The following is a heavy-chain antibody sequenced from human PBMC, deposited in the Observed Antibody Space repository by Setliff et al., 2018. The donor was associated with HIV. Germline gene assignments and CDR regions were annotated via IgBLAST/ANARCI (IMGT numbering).Heavy chain of an antibody. J-gene: IGHJ6*02. CDR3: ARDQEWLVDYYYGMDV. CDR2: ISAGNGNT. V-gene: IGHV1-3*01. D-gene: IGHD6-19*01. Sequence: ASVKVSCKASGYSFTAYAIQWVRQAPGQSLEWMGWISAGNGNTQYSQKFQGRVTITRDTSANTAYMELSRLGSDDTAVYYCARDQEWLVDYYYGMDVWGQGTTVTVSS. CDR1: GYSFTAYA.